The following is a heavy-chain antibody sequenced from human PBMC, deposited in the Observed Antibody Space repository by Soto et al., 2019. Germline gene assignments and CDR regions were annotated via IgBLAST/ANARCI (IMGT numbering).Heavy chain of an antibody. J-gene: IGHJ6*03. CDR3: ATSFVIVHICYMDV. CDR1: GGTFTNYI. V-gene: IGHV1-69*02. Sequence: QVRLVQSGAEVKKPGSSVKVSCEASGGTFTNYIFSWVRQAPGQGLEWMGRFIPIQGKADYALKFQDRVTFTADESTKTVYMEMRGQGPEDTALYFCATSFVIVHICYMDVWGKGTAISVSS. CDR2: FIPIQGKA. D-gene: IGHD2-15*01.